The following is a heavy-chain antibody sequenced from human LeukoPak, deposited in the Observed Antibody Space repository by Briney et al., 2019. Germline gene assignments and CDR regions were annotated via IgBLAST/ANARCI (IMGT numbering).Heavy chain of an antibody. CDR3: AKAVGGYSSSWYDY. V-gene: IGHV3-23*01. D-gene: IGHD6-13*01. CDR2: ISGSGGNT. J-gene: IGHJ4*02. Sequence: GGSLRLSCAASGFTFSSYAMSWVRQAPGKGLEWVSAISGSGGNTYYADSVKGRFTISRDNSKNTLYLQMNSLRAEDTAVYYCAKAVGGYSSSWYDYWGQGTLVTVSS. CDR1: GFTFSSYA.